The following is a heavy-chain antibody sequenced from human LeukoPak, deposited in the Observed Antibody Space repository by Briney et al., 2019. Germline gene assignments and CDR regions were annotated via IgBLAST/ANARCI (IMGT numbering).Heavy chain of an antibody. Sequence: ASVKVSCKASGYTFTSYYMHWVGQAPGQGLEWMGIINPSGGSTNYAQKFQGRVTMTRDMSTSTVYMELSSLRSEDTAVYYCARERPIVGAIGLDYWGQGTLVTVSS. J-gene: IGHJ4*02. CDR3: ARERPIVGAIGLDY. V-gene: IGHV1-46*01. CDR2: INPSGGST. CDR1: GYTFTSYY. D-gene: IGHD1-26*01.